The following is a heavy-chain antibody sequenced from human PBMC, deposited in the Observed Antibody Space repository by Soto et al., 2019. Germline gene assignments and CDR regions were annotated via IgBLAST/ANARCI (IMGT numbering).Heavy chain of an antibody. CDR3: ARGGAMGVDY. Sequence: GGSLRLSCTASGFTFNNKWMHWVRQAPGKGLVWLSRIDGAAATTNYADSVKGRFTISRDNAKNIVFLHVNGLTDEDTAVYYCARGGAMGVDYWGQGTLVTVSS. CDR2: IDGAAATT. V-gene: IGHV3-74*01. D-gene: IGHD1-26*01. CDR1: GFTFNNKW. J-gene: IGHJ4*02.